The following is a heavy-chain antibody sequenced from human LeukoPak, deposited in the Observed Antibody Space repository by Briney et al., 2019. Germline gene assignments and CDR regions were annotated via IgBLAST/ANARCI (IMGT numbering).Heavy chain of an antibody. J-gene: IGHJ3*02. CDR2: TYIKRGGA. CDR1: GYTFIDYN. D-gene: IGHD6-13*01. V-gene: IGHV1-2*02. CDR3: ARDQVITAAARIGTDAFDI. Sequence: ASVRVSCMAPGYTFIDYNTRAVRQAPGEGRGRMGWTYIKRGGANYPQKLQGRVTTTRETSINTACMDKCTVRSDDTAVYYCARDQVITAAARIGTDAFDIWGQGRMVTVS.